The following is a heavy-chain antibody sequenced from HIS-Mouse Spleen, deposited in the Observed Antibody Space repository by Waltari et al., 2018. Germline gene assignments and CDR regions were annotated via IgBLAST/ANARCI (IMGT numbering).Heavy chain of an antibody. CDR1: GGPISSSSYY. V-gene: IGHV4-39*07. D-gene: IGHD1-26*01. CDR3: ARVFRSRADAVDI. J-gene: IGHJ3*02. CDR2: IYYSGST. Sequence: QLQLQESGPGLVKPSATLSLTCTVSGGPISSSSYYWGWIRQPPGKGLELIGSIYYSGSTHYNPTLKSRVTRSVDTSKNQFSLKLSSVTAADTAVYYCARVFRSRADAVDIWGQGTMVTVSS.